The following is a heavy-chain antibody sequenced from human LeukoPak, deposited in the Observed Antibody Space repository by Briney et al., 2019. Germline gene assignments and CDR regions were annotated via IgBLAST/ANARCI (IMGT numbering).Heavy chain of an antibody. J-gene: IGHJ4*02. CDR3: ARDKSRYNYGYNY. V-gene: IGHV1-18*01. CDR1: GYTFITYG. CDR2: ISPYNGDT. D-gene: IGHD5-18*01. Sequence: ASVKVSCKASGYTFITYGVNWVRQAPGQGLDWMGWISPYNGDTKYAQKFQGRVTVTTDTSTSTVYMELRSLRPDDTAVYYCARDKSRYNYGYNYWGQGTLVTASS.